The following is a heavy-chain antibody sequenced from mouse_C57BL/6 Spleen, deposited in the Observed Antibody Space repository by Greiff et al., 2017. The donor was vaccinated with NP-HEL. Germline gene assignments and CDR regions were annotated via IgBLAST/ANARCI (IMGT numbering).Heavy chain of an antibody. CDR1: GYTFTSYW. J-gene: IGHJ2*01. CDR2: IDPSDSYT. CDR3: ARSTVVAPWGY. V-gene: IGHV1-50*01. D-gene: IGHD1-1*01. Sequence: QVQLQQPGAELVKPGASVKLSCKASGYTFTSYWMQWVKQRPGQGLEWIGEIDPSDSYTNYNQKFKGKATLTVDTSSSTAYMQLSSLTSEDSAVYYCARSTVVAPWGYWGQGTTLTVSS.